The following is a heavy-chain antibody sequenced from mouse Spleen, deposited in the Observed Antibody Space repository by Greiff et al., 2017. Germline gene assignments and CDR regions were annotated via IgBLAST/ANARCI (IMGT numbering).Heavy chain of an antibody. CDR3: ARDRDYYDGSYVGAFDY. J-gene: IGHJ2*01. CDR2: INYDGSST. CDR1: GFTFSDYY. D-gene: IGHD1-1*01. V-gene: IGHV5-16*01. Sequence: EVQLVESEGGLVQPGSSMKLSCTASGFTFSDYYMAWVRQVPEKGLEWVANINYDGSSTYYLDSLKSRFIISRDNAKNILYLQMSSLKSEDTATYYCARDRDYYDGSYVGAFDYWGQGTTLTVSS.